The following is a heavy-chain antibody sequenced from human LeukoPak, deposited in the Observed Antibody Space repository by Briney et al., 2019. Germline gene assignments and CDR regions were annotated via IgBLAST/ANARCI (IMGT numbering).Heavy chain of an antibody. CDR3: ASNIRGRIRNYYGSGSFSSGMDV. V-gene: IGHV1-69*04. Sequence: SVKVSCKASGGTFSSYAISWVRQAPGQGLEWMGRIIPILGIANYAQKFQGRVTITADKSTSTAYMELSSLRSEDTAVYYCASNIRGRIRNYYGSGSFSSGMDVWGQGTTVTVSS. J-gene: IGHJ6*02. CDR2: IIPILGIA. D-gene: IGHD3-10*01. CDR1: GGTFSSYA.